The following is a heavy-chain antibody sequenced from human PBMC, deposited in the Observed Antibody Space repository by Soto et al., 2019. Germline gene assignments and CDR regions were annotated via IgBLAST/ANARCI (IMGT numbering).Heavy chain of an antibody. Sequence: PGESLKISCKASGYNFTNHWIVWVRQMPGKGLEWMGVIFPGDSDTRYSPSFQGQVTISADKSSSTAFLQWGSLEASDSAMYYCVRNGLISSGWYALDYWGQGTLVTVSS. CDR1: GYNFTNHW. CDR2: IFPGDSDT. D-gene: IGHD6-19*01. CDR3: VRNGLISSGWYALDY. J-gene: IGHJ4*02. V-gene: IGHV5-51*01.